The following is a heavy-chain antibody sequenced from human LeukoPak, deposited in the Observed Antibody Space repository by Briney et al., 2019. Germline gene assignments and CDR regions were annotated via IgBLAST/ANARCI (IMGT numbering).Heavy chain of an antibody. J-gene: IGHJ6*02. CDR1: GFTFSSYA. CDR3: ARGPSSGITTEEDYYYGMDV. V-gene: IGHV3-64*01. D-gene: IGHD3-22*01. Sequence: PGGSLRLSCAASGFTFSSYAMHWVRQAPGKGLEYVSAISSNGGSTYYANSVKGRFTISRDNSKNTLYLQMGSLRAEDMAVYYCARGPSSGITTEEDYYYGMDVWGQGTTVTVSS. CDR2: ISSNGGST.